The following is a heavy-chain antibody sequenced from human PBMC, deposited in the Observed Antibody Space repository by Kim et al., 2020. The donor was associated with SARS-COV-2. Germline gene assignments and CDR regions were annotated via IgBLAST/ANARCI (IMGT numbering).Heavy chain of an antibody. D-gene: IGHD3-16*02. J-gene: IGHJ4*02. CDR2: IWNDGSNK. CDR3: ARDRMITFGGVIAHMYYFDY. Sequence: GGSLRLSCAASGFTFRSFDMHWVRQAPGKGLEWVALIWNDGSNKYYADSVKGRFTISRDNYKNTLYLQMNSLRAEDTAVYYCARDRMITFGGVIAHMYYFDYWGQGTLVTVSS. V-gene: IGHV3-33*01. CDR1: GFTFRSFD.